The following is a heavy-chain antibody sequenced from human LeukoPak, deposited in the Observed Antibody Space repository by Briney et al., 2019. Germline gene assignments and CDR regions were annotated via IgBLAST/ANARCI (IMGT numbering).Heavy chain of an antibody. D-gene: IGHD6-13*01. CDR1: GYSFSTYW. CDR3: ARHQGSSSWLLDAFDI. J-gene: IGHJ3*02. Sequence: RGESLKISCQGSGYSFSTYWIGWVRQMPGKGLEWMGIIYPGDSDTRYSLSFQGQVTISADKSIGTTYLQWSSLKASDTAMYYCARHQGSSSWLLDAFDIWGQGTMVTVSS. CDR2: IYPGDSDT. V-gene: IGHV5-51*01.